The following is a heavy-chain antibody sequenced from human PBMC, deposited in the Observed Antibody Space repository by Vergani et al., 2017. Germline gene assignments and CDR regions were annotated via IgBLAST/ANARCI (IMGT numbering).Heavy chain of an antibody. D-gene: IGHD3-3*01. Sequence: EVQLLESGGGLVQPGGSLRLSCAASGFTFSSYAMSWVRQAPGKGLEWVSAISGSGGSTYDADSVKGRFTISRDNSKNTLYLQRNSLRAEDTAVYYCAQQGGDDFWSGPTGSCSAPHYYYYYYMDVWGKGTTVTVSS. CDR1: GFTFSSYA. CDR3: AQQGGDDFWSGPTGSCSAPHYYYYYYMDV. J-gene: IGHJ6*03. CDR2: ISGSGGST. V-gene: IGHV3-23*01.